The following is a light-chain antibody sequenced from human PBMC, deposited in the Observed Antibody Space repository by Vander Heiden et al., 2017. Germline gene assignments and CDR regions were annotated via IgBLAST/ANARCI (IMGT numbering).Light chain of an antibody. V-gene: IGLV1-44*01. CDR2: DDN. Sequence: QSVLTQPPSASEPAGQRVTSSCSGSSSSIGSDTVHWYQQLPETAPKLLIYDDNQRASGVPDRFSGSKSGTSASLAISGLQSEDEADYYCAAWTDSLNAYVFGTGTEVTVL. CDR3: AAWTDSLNAYV. CDR1: SSSIGSDT. J-gene: IGLJ1*01.